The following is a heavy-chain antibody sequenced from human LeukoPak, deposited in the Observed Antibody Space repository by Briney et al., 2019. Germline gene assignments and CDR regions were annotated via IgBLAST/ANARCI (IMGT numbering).Heavy chain of an antibody. CDR3: ARAFDY. Sequence: GGSLRLSCAASGFTFGNYEMNWVRQAPGKGLEWVSYISSSNTMYYADSVKGRFTISRDNAKNSLYLQMNSLRDEDTAVYYCARAFDYWGQGTLVAVSS. J-gene: IGHJ4*02. CDR1: GFTFGNYE. V-gene: IGHV3-48*03. CDR2: ISSSNTM.